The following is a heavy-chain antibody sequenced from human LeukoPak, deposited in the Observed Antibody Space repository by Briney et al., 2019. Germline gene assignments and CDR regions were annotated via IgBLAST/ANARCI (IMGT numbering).Heavy chain of an antibody. CDR1: GGSFSGYY. D-gene: IGHD3-22*01. J-gene: IGHJ4*02. Sequence: PSETLSLTCAVYGGSFSGYYWSWIRQPPGKGLEWIGEINHSGSTNYNPSLKGRVTISVDTSKNQFSLKLSSVAAADTAVYYCARETYYYDSSGYYYVDYFDYWGQGTLVTVSS. V-gene: IGHV4-34*01. CDR3: ARETYYYDSSGYYYVDYFDY. CDR2: INHSGST.